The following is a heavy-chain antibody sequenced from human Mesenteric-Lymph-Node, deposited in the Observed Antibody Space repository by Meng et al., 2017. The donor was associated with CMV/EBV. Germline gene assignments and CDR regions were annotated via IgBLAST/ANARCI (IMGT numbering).Heavy chain of an antibody. V-gene: IGHV3-23*01. CDR1: GFTFSSYA. CDR2: ISGSGSTT. D-gene: IGHD2-2*01. J-gene: IGHJ5*02. CDR3: AKDMWEYQLPDGS. Sequence: GESLKISCAASGFTFSSYAMSWVRQAPGKGLEWVAGISGSGSTTKYSASVEGRFTISRDNSKDTLFLQMNRLGAEDTALYFCAKDMWEYQLPDGSWGQGTLVTVSS.